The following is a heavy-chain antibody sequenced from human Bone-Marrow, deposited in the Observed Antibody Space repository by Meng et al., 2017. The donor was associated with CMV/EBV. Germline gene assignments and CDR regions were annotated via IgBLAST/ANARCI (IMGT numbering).Heavy chain of an antibody. J-gene: IGHJ6*02. V-gene: IGHV1-18*01. Sequence: ASVKVSCKASGYTFTSYGISWVRQAPGQGLEWMGWISAYNGNTNYAQKLQGRVTMTTDTSTSTAYMELRSLRSDDTAVYYCARGRIFVLYGSGSRPYGMDVWGQGTTVTGSS. CDR1: GYTFTSYG. D-gene: IGHD3-10*01. CDR3: ARGRIFVLYGSGSRPYGMDV. CDR2: ISAYNGNT.